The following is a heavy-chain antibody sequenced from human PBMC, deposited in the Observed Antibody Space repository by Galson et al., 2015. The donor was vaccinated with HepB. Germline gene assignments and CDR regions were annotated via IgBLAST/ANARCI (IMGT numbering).Heavy chain of an antibody. V-gene: IGHV1-18*04. CDR2: ISAYNGNT. D-gene: IGHD1-26*01. CDR1: GYTFTSYG. Sequence: SVKVSCKASGYTFTSYGISWVRQAPGQGLEWMGWISAYNGNTNYAQKLQGRVTMTTDTSTSTAYMVLRSLRSDDTAVYYCARTRVRSHGSYCLDYWGQGTLVTVSS. CDR3: ARTRVRSHGSYCLDY. J-gene: IGHJ4*02.